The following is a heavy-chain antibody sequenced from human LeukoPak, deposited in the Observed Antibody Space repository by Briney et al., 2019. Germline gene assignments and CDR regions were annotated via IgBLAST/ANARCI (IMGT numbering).Heavy chain of an antibody. V-gene: IGHV3-33*01. CDR2: IWYDGSNK. CDR1: GFTFSSYG. J-gene: IGHJ4*02. Sequence: GGSLRLSCAASGFTFSSYGMHWVRQAPGKGLEWVAVIWYDGSNKYYADSVKGRFTISRDNSKNTLYLQMNSLRAEDTAVYYCARGTYHYGSGSYYETDYWGQGTLVTVSS. D-gene: IGHD3-10*01. CDR3: ARGTYHYGSGSYYETDY.